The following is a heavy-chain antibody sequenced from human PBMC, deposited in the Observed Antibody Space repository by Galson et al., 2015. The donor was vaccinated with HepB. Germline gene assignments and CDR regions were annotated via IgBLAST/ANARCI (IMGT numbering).Heavy chain of an antibody. V-gene: IGHV3-11*06. J-gene: IGHJ1*01. D-gene: IGHD3-16*01. Sequence: SLRLSCAASGFTFSDYYMSWIRQAPGKGLEWVSYISTSGTYTNYADSVKGRFTISRDNDKNSLHLQMNFLRADDTAVYYCVRDDYWGQGTLVTVSS. CDR2: ISTSGTYT. CDR1: GFTFSDYY. CDR3: VRDDY.